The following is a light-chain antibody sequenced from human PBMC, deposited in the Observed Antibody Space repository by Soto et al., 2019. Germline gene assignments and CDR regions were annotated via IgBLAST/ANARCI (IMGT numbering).Light chain of an antibody. CDR3: QQYNNWPPIT. CDR2: GAS. CDR1: QSVSSSY. Sequence: EIVLTQSPATLSLSPGERSTLSCRASQSVSSSYLAWYQQKPGQAPRLLIYGASTRATGIPARFSGSGSGTEFTLTIRSLQSEDFAVYYCQQYNNWPPITFGQGTRREIK. J-gene: IGKJ5*01. V-gene: IGKV3-15*01.